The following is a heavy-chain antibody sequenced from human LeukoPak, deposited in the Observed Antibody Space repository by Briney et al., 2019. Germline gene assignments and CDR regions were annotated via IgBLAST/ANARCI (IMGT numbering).Heavy chain of an antibody. CDR3: ASLGAAAFDGDDAFDI. Sequence: QSGGSLRLSCAASGFTVSSNYMSWVRQAPGKGLEWVSVIYSGGSTYYADSVKGRFTISRDNSKNTLYLQMNSLRAEDTAVYYCASLGAAAFDGDDAFDIWGQGTMVTVSS. D-gene: IGHD6-13*01. CDR1: GFTVSSNY. CDR2: IYSGGST. V-gene: IGHV3-53*01. J-gene: IGHJ3*02.